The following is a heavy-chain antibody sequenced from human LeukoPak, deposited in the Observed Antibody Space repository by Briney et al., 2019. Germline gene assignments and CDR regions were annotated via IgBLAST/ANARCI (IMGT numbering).Heavy chain of an antibody. V-gene: IGHV3-48*04. Sequence: GGSLRLSCAASGFTFSTFSMNWVRQAPGKGLEWLSYISSTTSTIYYADSVKGRFTISRDNAKNSLYLQMNSLRAEDTAVYYCARDFEYFQHWGQGTLVTVSS. CDR1: GFTFSTFS. J-gene: IGHJ1*01. CDR3: ARDFEYFQH. CDR2: ISSTTSTI.